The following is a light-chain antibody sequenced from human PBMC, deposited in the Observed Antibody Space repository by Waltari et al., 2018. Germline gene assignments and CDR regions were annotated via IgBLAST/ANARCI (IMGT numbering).Light chain of an antibody. CDR3: SSYAGSYTWV. V-gene: IGLV2-11*01. CDR1: RRDVGSYNF. Sequence: QSALTQPRSVSGSPGQSVTISCTGTRRDVGSYNFVSWYQQHPGKPPKLMIYDVTQRPSGVPHRFSGSKSGNTASLTISGLQPEDEADYYCSSYAGSYTWVFGGGTKLTVV. J-gene: IGLJ3*02. CDR2: DVT.